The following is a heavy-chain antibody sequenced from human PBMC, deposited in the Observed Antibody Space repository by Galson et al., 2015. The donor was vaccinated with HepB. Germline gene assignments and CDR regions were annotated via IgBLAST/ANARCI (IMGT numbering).Heavy chain of an antibody. D-gene: IGHD5-18*01. V-gene: IGHV3-7*03. J-gene: IGHJ4*02. Sequence: SLRLSCAASEFTFSDYAMNWVRQAPGKGLEWVANIKQDGSEKYYVDSVKGRFTISRDNAKNILYLQMNSLRVEDTAMYYCARDFAILFYNYGYSNWGQGTLVTVSS. CDR3: ARDFAILFYNYGYSN. CDR1: EFTFSDYA. CDR2: IKQDGSEK.